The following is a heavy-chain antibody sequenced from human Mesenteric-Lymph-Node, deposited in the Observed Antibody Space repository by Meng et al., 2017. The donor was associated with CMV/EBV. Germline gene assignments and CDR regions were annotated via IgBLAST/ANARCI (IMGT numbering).Heavy chain of an antibody. V-gene: IGHV4-59*01. J-gene: IGHJ4*02. D-gene: IGHD3-9*01. CDR2: IYYNGST. CDR1: GSISNYC. Sequence: GSISNYCWTWIQQTPGKGLEWIGYIYYNGSTNYNPSLKSRATISVDTSKNQFSLKLSSVTAADTAVYYCARTSYYDILTGWRYYFDYWGQGTLVTVSS. CDR3: ARTSYYDILTGWRYYFDY.